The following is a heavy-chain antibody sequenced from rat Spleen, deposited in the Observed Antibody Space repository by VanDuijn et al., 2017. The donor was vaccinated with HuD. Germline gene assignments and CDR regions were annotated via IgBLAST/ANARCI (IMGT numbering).Heavy chain of an antibody. CDR1: GFTFSNFY. Sequence: EVQLVESGEGLVQPGRSMNLSCAASGFTFSNFYMAWVRQAPTKGLEWVASITAGGGNTYYRDSVKGRFTISRDNAKSTLYLQMDSLRSEDTATYYCARRGGYPGLLDAWGQGASVTVSS. D-gene: IGHD1-4*01. V-gene: IGHV5-25*01. CDR2: ITAGGGNT. CDR3: ARRGGYPGLLDA. J-gene: IGHJ4*01.